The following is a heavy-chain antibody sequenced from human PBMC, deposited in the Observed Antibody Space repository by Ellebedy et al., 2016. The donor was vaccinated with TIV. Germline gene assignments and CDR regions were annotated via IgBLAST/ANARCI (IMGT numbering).Heavy chain of an antibody. V-gene: IGHV5-51*01. D-gene: IGHD7-27*01. CDR3: ARFGSATGVYDV. J-gene: IGHJ3*01. Sequence: PGGSLRLSCQASGYLFTSLWIGWVRQMPGKGLELMAIIFPSDSDVRYRPAVQGHVTISADTSTNTAYLHWNSLEVSDTATYFCARFGSATGVYDVWGPGTPVTVSS. CDR2: IFPSDSDV. CDR1: GYLFTSLW.